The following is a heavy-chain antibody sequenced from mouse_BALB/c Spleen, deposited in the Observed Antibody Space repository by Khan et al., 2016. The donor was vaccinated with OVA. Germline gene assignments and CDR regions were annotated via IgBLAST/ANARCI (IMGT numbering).Heavy chain of an antibody. D-gene: IGHD2-1*01. CDR3: TNGNYGWFAY. CDR2: ISSAATYT. V-gene: IGHV5-9-1*01. J-gene: IGHJ3*01. CDR1: GFTFSSFV. Sequence: EVELVESGGGLVEPGGSLKLSCAASGFTFSSFVMSWVRQTPGKRLEWVATISSAATYTYYPDSVKGRFTISRDNATNTMYLQMNSLRSDDTAIYYCTNGNYGWFAYWGQGTLVTVST.